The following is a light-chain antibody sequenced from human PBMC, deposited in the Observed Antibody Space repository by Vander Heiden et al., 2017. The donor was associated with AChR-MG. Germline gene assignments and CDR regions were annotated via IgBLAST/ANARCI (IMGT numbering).Light chain of an antibody. Sequence: QSALTQPASVSGSPGQSITISCTGPSSDVGGYNYVSWYQQHPGKAPKLMIYDVNKRPSGVSNRFSGSKSGNTASLTISGLQAEDEADYYCSSYTTSSTLFGGGTKLTVL. CDR3: SSYTTSSTL. J-gene: IGLJ2*01. CDR1: SSDVGGYNY. V-gene: IGLV2-14*01. CDR2: DVN.